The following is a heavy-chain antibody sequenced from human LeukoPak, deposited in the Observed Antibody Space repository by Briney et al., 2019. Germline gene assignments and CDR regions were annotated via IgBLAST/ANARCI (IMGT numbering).Heavy chain of an antibody. CDR3: ARNSYGYDYFDY. D-gene: IGHD5-18*01. CDR2: ISDGGGAT. Sequence: GGSLRLSCAASGFTFSSYAMNWVRQAPGKGLEWVSGISDGGGATYYADSVKGRFTISRDNSQNTLYLQMNSLRAEDTAVYYCARNSYGYDYFDYWGQGTLVTVSS. V-gene: IGHV3-23*01. J-gene: IGHJ4*02. CDR1: GFTFSSYA.